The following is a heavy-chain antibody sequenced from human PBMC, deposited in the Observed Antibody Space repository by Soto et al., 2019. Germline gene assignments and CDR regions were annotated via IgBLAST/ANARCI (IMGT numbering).Heavy chain of an antibody. CDR3: ARTIVVVPADIRGWFDP. CDR1: GGSISSSNW. J-gene: IGHJ5*02. D-gene: IGHD2-2*02. Sequence: PSETLALTCAVSGGSISSSNWWCWFRQPPGKGLEWIGEIYHSGSTNYNPSLKSRVTISVDKSKNQFSLKLRSVTAADTAVYYCARTIVVVPADIRGWFDPWGQGTLVTVSS. V-gene: IGHV4-4*02. CDR2: IYHSGST.